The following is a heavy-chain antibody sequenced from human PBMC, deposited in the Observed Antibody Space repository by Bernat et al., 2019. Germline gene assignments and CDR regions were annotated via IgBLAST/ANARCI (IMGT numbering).Heavy chain of an antibody. Sequence: QVQLQESGPGLVKPSGTLSLTCAVSGGSISSSNWWSWVRQPPGTGLEWIGEIYHSGSTNYNPSLKSRVTISVDKSKNQFSLKLSCVTAADTAVYYCAREWEDQWGWGAFDIWGQGTMVTVSS. CDR1: GGSISSSNW. J-gene: IGHJ3*02. V-gene: IGHV4-4*02. CDR2: IYHSGST. CDR3: AREWEDQWGWGAFDI. D-gene: IGHD2-15*01.